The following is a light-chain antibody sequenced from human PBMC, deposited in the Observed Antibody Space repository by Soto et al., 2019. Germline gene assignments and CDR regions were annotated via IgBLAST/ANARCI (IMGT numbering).Light chain of an antibody. CDR3: SSFARGDNPHVL. CDR1: SSDVGGSDY. Sequence: QSVLTQPPSASGSPGQSVTISCTGASSDVGGSDYVSWYQQLPGKAPKLILYEVTKRPAGVPDRFSGSKSGNTASLTVSGLHADDESYYYCSSFARGDNPHVLFGGGTKLTVL. J-gene: IGLJ2*01. V-gene: IGLV2-8*01. CDR2: EVT.